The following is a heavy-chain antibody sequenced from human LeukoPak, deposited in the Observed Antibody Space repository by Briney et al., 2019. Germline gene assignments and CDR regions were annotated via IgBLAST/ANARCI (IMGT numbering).Heavy chain of an antibody. CDR3: ATSYYSSSWSVTTGAFDI. J-gene: IGHJ3*02. Sequence: ASVKVSCKASGYTFTGYYMHWVRQAPGQGLEWMGWINPNSGGTNYAQKFQGRVTMTRDTSISTAYMELSRLRSDDTAVYYCATSYYSSSWSVTTGAFDIWGQGTMVTVSS. V-gene: IGHV1-2*02. CDR1: GYTFTGYY. D-gene: IGHD6-13*01. CDR2: INPNSGGT.